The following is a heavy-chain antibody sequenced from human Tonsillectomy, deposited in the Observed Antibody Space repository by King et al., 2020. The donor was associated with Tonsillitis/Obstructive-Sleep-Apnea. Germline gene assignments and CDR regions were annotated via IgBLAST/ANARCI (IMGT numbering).Heavy chain of an antibody. D-gene: IGHD3-3*01. Sequence: VQLVESGGGVVQPGRSLRLSCAVSGFTFSSYAINWVRQAQGKGLEWVALISYDGSNKYYADSVKGRFTISRDNSKNTLYVQMNSLRAEDTAVYYCARAPDFWSCFYTGGQYYYMDVWGKGTTVTVSS. V-gene: IGHV3-30*04. CDR2: ISYDGSNK. CDR1: GFTFSSYA. J-gene: IGHJ6*03. CDR3: ARAPDFWSCFYTGGQYYYMDV.